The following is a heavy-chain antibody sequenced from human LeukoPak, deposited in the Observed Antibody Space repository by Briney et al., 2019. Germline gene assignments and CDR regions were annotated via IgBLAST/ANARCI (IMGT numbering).Heavy chain of an antibody. Sequence: SGGSLRLSCAASGFTVSSNYMSWVRQAPGKGLEWASAIYSGGTTYYAGSVKGRFIVSSENSKNTLYLQMNSLRAEDTAVYYCARDGVAAAGYGMDVWGQGTTVTVSS. V-gene: IGHV3-53*01. D-gene: IGHD6-13*01. CDR1: GFTVSSNY. J-gene: IGHJ6*02. CDR3: ARDGVAAAGYGMDV. CDR2: IYSGGTT.